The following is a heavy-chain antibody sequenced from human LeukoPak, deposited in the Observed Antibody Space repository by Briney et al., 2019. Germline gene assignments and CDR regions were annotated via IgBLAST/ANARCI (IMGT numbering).Heavy chain of an antibody. J-gene: IGHJ3*02. D-gene: IGHD5-18*01. CDR3: AKAVSYGYDAFDI. V-gene: IGHV3-33*06. Sequence: QSGGSLKLSCAASGFTFSSYGMHWVRQAPGKGLEWVAVIWYDGSNKYYADSVKGRFTISRDNPKNTLYLQMNSLRAEDTAVYYCAKAVSYGYDAFDIWGQGTMVTVSS. CDR2: IWYDGSNK. CDR1: GFTFSSYG.